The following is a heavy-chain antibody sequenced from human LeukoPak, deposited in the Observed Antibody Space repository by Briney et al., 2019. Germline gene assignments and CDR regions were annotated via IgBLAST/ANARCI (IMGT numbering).Heavy chain of an antibody. CDR1: GYTLTELS. CDR2: FDPKDGDT. V-gene: IGHV1-24*01. J-gene: IGHJ6*03. Sequence: ASVKVSCKVSGYTLTELSVHWVRQAPGKGLEWMGNFDPKDGDTIYAQRFQGRVTMTEDTSTHTAYMELSSLRSEDTAVYYCASGRDFWSGSYYYYMDVWGKGTTVTVSS. D-gene: IGHD3-3*01. CDR3: ASGRDFWSGSYYYYMDV.